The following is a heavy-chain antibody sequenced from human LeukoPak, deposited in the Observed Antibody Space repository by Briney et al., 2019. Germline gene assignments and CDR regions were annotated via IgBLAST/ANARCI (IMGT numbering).Heavy chain of an antibody. Sequence: GSLRLSCAASGLTFSSYAIHWVRQAPGMGLEWVAAVSYDGINKYYAHSVKGRFTISRDNSKNTLYVQMTSLRPEDTAVYYCARSVAAAGTAGSWFDPWGQGTLVTVSS. CDR1: GLTFSSYA. D-gene: IGHD6-13*01. J-gene: IGHJ5*02. CDR2: VSYDGINK. CDR3: ARSVAAAGTAGSWFDP. V-gene: IGHV3-30*01.